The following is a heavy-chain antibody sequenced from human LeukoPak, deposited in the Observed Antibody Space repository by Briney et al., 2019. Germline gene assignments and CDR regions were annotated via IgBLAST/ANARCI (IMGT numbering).Heavy chain of an antibody. J-gene: IGHJ6*03. D-gene: IGHD1-26*01. CDR1: GFTFTSSW. V-gene: IGHV3-7*01. CDR3: ARDVVGAQLDYYYMDV. CDR2: INEAGSVT. Sequence: GGSLRLSCAASGFTFTSSWMCWVRQAPGKGLEWLANINEAGSVTNYVHSVRGRFTISRDNAKNSLYLQMNSLRVEDTAVYYCARDVVGAQLDYYYMDVWGKGTTVTVSS.